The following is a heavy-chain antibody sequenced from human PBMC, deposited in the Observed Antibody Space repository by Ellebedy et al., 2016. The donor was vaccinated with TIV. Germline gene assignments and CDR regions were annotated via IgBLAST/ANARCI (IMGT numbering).Heavy chain of an antibody. Sequence: GGSLRLSXAASGFTFSSYAMSWVRQAPGKGLEWVSAISGSGGSTYYADSVKGRFTISRDNSKNTLYLQMNSLRAEDTAVYYCAKDRGSSSWYDMLYYYYGMDVWGQGTTVTVSS. CDR3: AKDRGSSSWYDMLYYYYGMDV. V-gene: IGHV3-23*01. CDR1: GFTFSSYA. D-gene: IGHD6-13*01. J-gene: IGHJ6*02. CDR2: ISGSGGST.